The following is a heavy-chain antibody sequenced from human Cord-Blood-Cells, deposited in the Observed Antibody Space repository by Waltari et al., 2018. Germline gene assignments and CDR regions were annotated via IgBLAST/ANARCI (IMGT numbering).Heavy chain of an antibody. Sequence: QVQLVQSGAEVKKPGASVKVSSRASGGTFSSSTIRWVRQAPGQGLEGMGRIIPILGIANYAQKFQGRVTITADKSTSTAYMELSSLRSEDTAVYYCARDLAVGYSGYGFDYWGQGTLVTVSS. V-gene: IGHV1-69*08. D-gene: IGHD5-12*01. J-gene: IGHJ4*02. CDR1: GGTFSSST. CDR2: IIPILGIA. CDR3: ARDLAVGYSGYGFDY.